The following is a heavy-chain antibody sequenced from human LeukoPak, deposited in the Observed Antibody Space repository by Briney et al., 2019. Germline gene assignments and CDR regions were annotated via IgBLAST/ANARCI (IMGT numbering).Heavy chain of an antibody. CDR3: ARDAGWPEGGNFDP. J-gene: IGHJ5*02. D-gene: IGHD1-7*01. V-gene: IGHV3-7*01. Sequence: GGSLRLSCAASGFTFSNYWMSWVRQVPEKGLERVANIKEDGSEENYVDSVKGRFTISRGNAKNSLCLQMNSLRTEDTAVYYCARDAGWPEGGNFDPWGQGTLATVSS. CDR1: GFTFSNYW. CDR2: IKEDGSEE.